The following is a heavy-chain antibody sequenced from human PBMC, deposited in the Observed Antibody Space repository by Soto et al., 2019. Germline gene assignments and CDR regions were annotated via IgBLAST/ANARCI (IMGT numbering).Heavy chain of an antibody. D-gene: IGHD3-3*01. CDR2: ISGSGGNT. CDR3: AKDEATGAFWTYGLDV. J-gene: IGHJ6*02. Sequence: ESGGGLVQPGGSLRLSCAASGFTFSSNAMNWVRQAPGKGLEWVSAISGSGGNTYYADSVKGRFTISRDNSKNTLYLQMNSLRAEDTAVYYCAKDEATGAFWTYGLDVWGQGTTVTVSS. V-gene: IGHV3-23*01. CDR1: GFTFSSNA.